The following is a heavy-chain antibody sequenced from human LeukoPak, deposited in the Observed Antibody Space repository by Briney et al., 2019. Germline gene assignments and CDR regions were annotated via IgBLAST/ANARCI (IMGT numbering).Heavy chain of an antibody. CDR1: GGSISSYY. CDR2: IYTSGST. CDR3: ARGADYDFWSGYSLEEYFQH. V-gene: IGHV4-4*07. J-gene: IGHJ1*01. D-gene: IGHD3-3*01. Sequence: PSETLSLTCTVSGGSISSYYWSWIRQPAGKGLEWIGRIYTSGSTNYNPSLKSRVTMSVDTSKNQFSLKLSSVTAADTAVYYCARGADYDFWSGYSLEEYFQHWGQGTLVTVSS.